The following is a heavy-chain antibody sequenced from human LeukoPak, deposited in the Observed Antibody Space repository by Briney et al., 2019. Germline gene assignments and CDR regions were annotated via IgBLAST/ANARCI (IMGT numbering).Heavy chain of an antibody. Sequence: SETLSLTCTVSGGSISSYYWSWIRQPPGKGLEWIGYIYYSGATNYNPSLKSRVTISVDTSKNQFSLRLSSVTAADTAVYYWARAGGSIAAAGTEGINFQHWGQGTLVTVSS. D-gene: IGHD6-13*01. J-gene: IGHJ1*01. CDR2: IYYSGAT. CDR1: GGSISSYY. CDR3: ARAGGSIAAAGTEGINFQH. V-gene: IGHV4-59*01.